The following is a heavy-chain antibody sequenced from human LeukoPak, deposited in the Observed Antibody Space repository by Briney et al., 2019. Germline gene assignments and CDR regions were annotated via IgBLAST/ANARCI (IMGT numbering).Heavy chain of an antibody. CDR1: GGSFSGYY. J-gene: IGHJ3*02. CDR3: ARPGYSSSWYPGSDDAFDI. CDR2: INHSGST. Sequence: SETLSLTCAVYGGSFSGYYWSWIRQPPGKGLEWIGEINHSGSTNYDPSLKSRVTISVDTSKNQFPLKLSSVTAADTAVYYCARPGYSSSWYPGSDDAFDIWGQGTMVTVSS. D-gene: IGHD6-13*01. V-gene: IGHV4-34*01.